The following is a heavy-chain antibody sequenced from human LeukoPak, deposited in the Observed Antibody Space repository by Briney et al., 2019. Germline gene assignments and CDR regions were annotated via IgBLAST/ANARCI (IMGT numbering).Heavy chain of an antibody. J-gene: IGHJ4*02. D-gene: IGHD3-3*01. Sequence: GGSLRLSCAASGFTFSSHGMNWVRQAPGKGLEWVANIKEDGSEKYYVDSVKGRFTISRVNAKNSLYLQMNSLRAEDTAVYYCARIMLEQIGFDYWGQGTLVTVSS. CDR2: IKEDGSEK. V-gene: IGHV3-7*01. CDR1: GFTFSSHG. CDR3: ARIMLEQIGFDY.